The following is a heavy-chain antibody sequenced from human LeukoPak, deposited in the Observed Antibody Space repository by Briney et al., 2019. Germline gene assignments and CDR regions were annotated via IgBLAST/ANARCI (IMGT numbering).Heavy chain of an antibody. Sequence: GGSLRLSCAASGFXFSRYAISWVRQAPGQGLEWVSAISGSAGSTYYADSVKGRFTISRGNSKNTLYLQMNTLRAEDTAVYYCAKRGDIVVVPGIHCFDYWGQGTLVTVSS. CDR1: GFXFSRYA. V-gene: IGHV3-23*01. CDR2: ISGSAGST. D-gene: IGHD2-2*01. CDR3: AKRGDIVVVPGIHCFDY. J-gene: IGHJ4*02.